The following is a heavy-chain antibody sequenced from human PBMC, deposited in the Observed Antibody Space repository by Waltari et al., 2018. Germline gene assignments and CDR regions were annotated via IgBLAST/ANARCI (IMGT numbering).Heavy chain of an antibody. CDR2: CNPDGSLT. V-gene: IGHV3-74*01. D-gene: IGHD6-25*01. CDR1: GFTFSSYW. CDR3: VLYGSELLGDC. Sequence: EVLLVESGGGLVQPGGSLRLSCAASGFTFSSYWMHWVRQAPGKGLVSVSQCNPDGSLTSYPGSVKGRFTIPRDNAKNTLFLQMNSLRAGETAVYYCVLYGSELLGDCWGQGTLVTVSS. J-gene: IGHJ4*02.